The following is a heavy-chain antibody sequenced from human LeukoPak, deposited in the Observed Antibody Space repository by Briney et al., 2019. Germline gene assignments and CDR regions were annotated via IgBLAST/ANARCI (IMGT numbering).Heavy chain of an antibody. Sequence: GGSLTLSCAVYGFTFSSYWVSWVRQPPGKGLEWVAKIKQDGSEKYHVGSVKVRFTISRDNAKNSLYLQMNSLRAEDTAVYYCARMVRGVTFDYWGQGTLVTVSS. D-gene: IGHD3-10*01. CDR2: IKQDGSEK. CDR1: GFTFSSYW. J-gene: IGHJ4*02. V-gene: IGHV3-7*03. CDR3: ARMVRGVTFDY.